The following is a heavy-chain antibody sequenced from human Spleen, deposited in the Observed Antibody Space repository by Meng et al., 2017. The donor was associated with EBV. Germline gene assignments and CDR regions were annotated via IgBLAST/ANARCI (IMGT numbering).Heavy chain of an antibody. J-gene: IGHJ4*02. CDR3: ARDPQSPLFDY. CDR1: GCSVSSCG. V-gene: IGHV3-23*01. CDR2: ISGSGGST. Sequence: VHLWAFGGRCVQPGGSLRLACAASGCSVSSCGMRWVREARGKGLEWVSAISGSGGSTSYADSVTGRFTTSRDHSTNTLYLQMNSMRAEDTGVYYCARDPQSPLFDYWGQGTLVTVSS.